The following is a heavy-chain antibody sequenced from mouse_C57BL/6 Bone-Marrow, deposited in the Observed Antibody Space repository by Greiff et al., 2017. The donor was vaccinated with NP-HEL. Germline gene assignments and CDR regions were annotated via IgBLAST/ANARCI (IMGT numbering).Heavy chain of an antibody. CDR1: GFTFTDYY. CDR2: IRNKANGYTT. V-gene: IGHV7-3*01. Sequence: EVKLEESGGGLVQPGGSLSLSCAASGFTFTDYYMSWVRQPPGKALEWLGFIRNKANGYTTEYSASVKGRFTISRDNSQSILYLQMNALRAEDSATYYCARWPGAMDYWGQGTSVTVSS. J-gene: IGHJ4*01. CDR3: ARWPGAMDY.